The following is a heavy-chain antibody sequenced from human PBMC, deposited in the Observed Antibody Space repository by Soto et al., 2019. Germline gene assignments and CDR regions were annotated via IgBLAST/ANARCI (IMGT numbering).Heavy chain of an antibody. CDR3: ARTHDYSKILDY. CDR1: GGSISSYY. J-gene: IGHJ4*02. V-gene: IGHV4-59*01. Sequence: KPSETLSLTCTVSGGSISSYYWSWIRQPPGKGLEWIGYIYYSGSTNYNPSLKSRVTISVDTSKNQFSLKLSSVTAADTAVYYCARTHDYSKILDYWGQGTLVTVSS. D-gene: IGHD4-4*01. CDR2: IYYSGST.